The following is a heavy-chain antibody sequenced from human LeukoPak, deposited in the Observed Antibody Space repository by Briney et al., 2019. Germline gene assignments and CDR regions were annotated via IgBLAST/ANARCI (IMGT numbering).Heavy chain of an antibody. D-gene: IGHD2-21*02. CDR2: INQDGSKK. J-gene: IGHJ4*02. V-gene: IGHV3-7*01. Sequence: QPGGSQRLSCVASRFTFSNYWMSWVRQAPGKGLEWVANINQDGSKKRYADSMKGRFTISRDNAKESLYLQLNSLRAEDTAVYYCAKWGPYCVGDYCPALDSWGPGTLVTVSS. CDR3: AKWGPYCVGDYCPALDS. CDR1: RFTFSNYW.